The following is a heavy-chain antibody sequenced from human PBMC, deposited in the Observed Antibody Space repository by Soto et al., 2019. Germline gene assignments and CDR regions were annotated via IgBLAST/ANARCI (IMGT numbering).Heavy chain of an antibody. J-gene: IGHJ4*02. D-gene: IGHD3-22*01. CDR2: ISSSSSYI. V-gene: IGHV3-21*01. CDR1: GFTFSSYS. CDR3: ARDPSPHGDYYDSTRPFDY. Sequence: EVQLVKSGGGLVKPGGSLRLSCAASGFTFSSYSMNWVRQALGKGLEWGSSISSSSSYIYYADSGKGRFTISRANAKNSLYLQMNSLRAEDTAVYYCARDPSPHGDYYDSTRPFDYWGQGTLVTVSS.